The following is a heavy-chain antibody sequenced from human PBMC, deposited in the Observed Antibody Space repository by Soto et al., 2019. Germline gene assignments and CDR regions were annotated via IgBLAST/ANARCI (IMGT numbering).Heavy chain of an antibody. J-gene: IGHJ6*02. CDR2: IYHSGST. Sequence: PSETLSLTCAVSGGSISSSNWWSWVRQPPGKGLEWIGEIYHSGSTNYNPSLKSRVTISVDKSKNQFSLKLSSVTAADTAVYYCARAGDPWDYYYYGMDVWGQGTTVTVSS. D-gene: IGHD7-27*01. V-gene: IGHV4-4*02. CDR3: ARAGDPWDYYYYGMDV. CDR1: GGSISSSNW.